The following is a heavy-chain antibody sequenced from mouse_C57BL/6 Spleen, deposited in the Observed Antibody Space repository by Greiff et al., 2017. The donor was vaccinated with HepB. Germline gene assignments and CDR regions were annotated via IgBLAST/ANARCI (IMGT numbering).Heavy chain of an antibody. Sequence: QVQLQQSGAELVKPGASVKLSCKASGYTFTSYWMQWVKQRPGQGLEWIGEIDPSDSYTNYNQKFKGKATLTVDTSSSTAYMQLSSLTSEDSAVYYCARKRGNGNYFDYWGQGTTLTVSS. CDR3: ARKRGNGNYFDY. CDR2: IDPSDSYT. D-gene: IGHD2-1*01. V-gene: IGHV1-50*01. J-gene: IGHJ2*01. CDR1: GYTFTSYW.